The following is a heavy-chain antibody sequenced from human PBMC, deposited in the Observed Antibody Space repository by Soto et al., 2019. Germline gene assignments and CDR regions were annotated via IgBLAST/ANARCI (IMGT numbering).Heavy chain of an antibody. CDR3: ARDRGHSSGWSYDAFDI. J-gene: IGHJ3*02. CDR2: ISYDGSNK. D-gene: IGHD6-19*01. CDR1: GFTFSSYA. Sequence: GGSLRLSCAASGFTFSSYAMHWVRQAPGKGLEWVAVISYDGSNKYYADSVKGRFTISRDNSKNTLYLQMNSLRAEDTAVYYCARDRGHSSGWSYDAFDIWGQGTMVTVSS. V-gene: IGHV3-30-3*01.